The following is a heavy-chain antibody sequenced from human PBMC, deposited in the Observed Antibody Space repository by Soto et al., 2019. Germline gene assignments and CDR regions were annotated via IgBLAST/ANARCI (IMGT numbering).Heavy chain of an antibody. CDR3: ARDLSVTATPDYYSYYGMDV. Sequence: GGSLRLSCAASGFTFSSYSMVWVRQAPEKGLEWVSSIGGSSGHIYYADSLKGRFTISRDNAKNSLYLQMNSLRVDDTAVYYCARDLSVTATPDYYSYYGMDVWGQGTTVTVS. CDR1: GFTFSSYS. V-gene: IGHV3-21*01. CDR2: IGGSSGHI. J-gene: IGHJ6*02. D-gene: IGHD2-21*02.